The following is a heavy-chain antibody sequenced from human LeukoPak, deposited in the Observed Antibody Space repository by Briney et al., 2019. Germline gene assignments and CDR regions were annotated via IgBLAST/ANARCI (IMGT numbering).Heavy chain of an antibody. V-gene: IGHV3-48*03. Sequence: TGGSLRLSCAASGFTFSSYEMNWVHQAPGKGLEWVSYISSSGSTIYYADSVKGRFTISRDNAKNSLYLQMNSLRAEDTAVYYCARDVSGDYLNWFDPWGQGTLVTVSS. J-gene: IGHJ5*02. CDR3: ARDVSGDYLNWFDP. CDR2: ISSSGSTI. CDR1: GFTFSSYE. D-gene: IGHD4-17*01.